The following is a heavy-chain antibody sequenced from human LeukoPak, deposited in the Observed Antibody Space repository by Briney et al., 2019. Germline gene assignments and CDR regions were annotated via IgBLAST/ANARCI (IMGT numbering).Heavy chain of an antibody. CDR3: ARGDSSSWYGVYYYYYMDV. J-gene: IGHJ6*03. V-gene: IGHV4-39*01. CDR2: IYYSGST. Sequence: PSETLSLTCTVSGGSISSSSYYWGWIRQPPGKGLELIGSIYYSGSTYYNPSLKSRVTISVDTSKDQFSLKLSSVTAADTAVYYCARGDSSSWYGVYYYYYMDVWGKGTTVTVSS. D-gene: IGHD6-13*01. CDR1: GGSISSSSYY.